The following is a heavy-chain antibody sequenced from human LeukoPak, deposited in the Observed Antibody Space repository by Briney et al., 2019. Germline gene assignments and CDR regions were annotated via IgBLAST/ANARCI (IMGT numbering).Heavy chain of an antibody. CDR3: ASMYYDILTGYLYFDY. CDR2: INSDGSST. Sequence: GGSLRLSCAASGFTFSRYWMHWVRQAPGKGLVWVSRINSDGSSTTYADSVKGRFTISRDNAKNTLYLQMNSLRAEDTAVYYCASMYYDILTGYLYFDYWGQGTLVTVSS. V-gene: IGHV3-74*01. D-gene: IGHD3-9*01. CDR1: GFTFSRYW. J-gene: IGHJ4*02.